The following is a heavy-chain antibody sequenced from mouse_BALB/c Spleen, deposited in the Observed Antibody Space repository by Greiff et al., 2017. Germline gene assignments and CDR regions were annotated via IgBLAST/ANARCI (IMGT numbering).Heavy chain of an antibody. D-gene: IGHD2-1*01. Sequence: EVHLVESGPGLVKPSQSLSLTCTVTGYSITSDYAWNWIRQFPGNKLEWMGYISYSGSTSYNPSLKSRISITRDTSKNQFFLQLNSVTTEDTATYYCARIIPYGNYEAYWGQGTLVTVSA. CDR3: ARIIPYGNYEAY. CDR1: GYSITSDYA. V-gene: IGHV3-2*02. CDR2: ISYSGST. J-gene: IGHJ3*01.